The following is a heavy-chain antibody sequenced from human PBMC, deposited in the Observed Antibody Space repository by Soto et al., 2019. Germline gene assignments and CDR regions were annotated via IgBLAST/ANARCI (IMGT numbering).Heavy chain of an antibody. CDR2: ISYDGSNK. CDR1: GFTFSSYG. Sequence: QVQLVESGGGVVQPGRSLRLSCAASGFTFSSYGMHWVRQAPGKGLVWVAVISYDGSNKYYADSVKGRFTISRDNSKNTLYLQMNSLRAEDTAVYYCARSPYSVSYLAYFDYWGQGTLVTVSS. D-gene: IGHD1-26*01. CDR3: ARSPYSVSYLAYFDY. V-gene: IGHV3-30*03. J-gene: IGHJ4*02.